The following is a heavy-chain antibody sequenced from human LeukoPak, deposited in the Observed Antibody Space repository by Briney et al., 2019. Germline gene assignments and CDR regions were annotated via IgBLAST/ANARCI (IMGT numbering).Heavy chain of an antibody. Sequence: PSETLSLTCVVSGASVGTSHWNWIRQLPGKGLEWIGCLSYTGKTDYNPSLTSRVTISLGTSKNQVSLKLRSVTAADTAVYYCSEGYFEPFAHWGQGTLVTVSS. V-gene: IGHV4-59*02. CDR3: SEGYFEPFAH. CDR1: GASVGTSH. J-gene: IGHJ4*02. D-gene: IGHD2/OR15-2a*01. CDR2: LSYTGKT.